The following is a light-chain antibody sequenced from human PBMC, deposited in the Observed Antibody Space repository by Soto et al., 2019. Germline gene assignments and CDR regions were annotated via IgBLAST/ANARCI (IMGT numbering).Light chain of an antibody. J-gene: IGKJ5*01. Sequence: EIVLTQSPATLSLSPGERATLSCRASQSVSSYLAWYQQKPGQAPRLLIYDASNRATGIPARFSGSWSGTDFTLTISSLDPEDFAVYYCQQRSKCPATFGQGTRLEIK. CDR1: QSVSSY. CDR3: QQRSKCPAT. CDR2: DAS. V-gene: IGKV3-11*01.